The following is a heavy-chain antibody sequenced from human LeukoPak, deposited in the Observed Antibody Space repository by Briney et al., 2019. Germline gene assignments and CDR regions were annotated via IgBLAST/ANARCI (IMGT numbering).Heavy chain of an antibody. CDR3: ARVADYYDSSGYYPLDY. J-gene: IGHJ4*02. D-gene: IGHD3-22*01. CDR2: TNHSGST. Sequence: SETLSLTCAVYGGSFSGYYWSWIRQPPGKGLEWIGETNHSGSTNYNPSLKSRVTISVDTSKSQFSLKLSSVTAADTAVYYCARVADYYDSSGYYPLDYWGQGTLVTVSS. CDR1: GGSFSGYY. V-gene: IGHV4-34*01.